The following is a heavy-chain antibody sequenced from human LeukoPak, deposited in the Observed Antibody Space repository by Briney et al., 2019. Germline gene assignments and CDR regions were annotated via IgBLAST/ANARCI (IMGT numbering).Heavy chain of an antibody. CDR3: SDDVGSTMIVVVIQGYFDY. Sequence: PGGSLRLSCAASASTLNYYAMGWVRQAPGKGLEWVSAISGSGGSTYYADSVKGRFTISRDNSKNALYLQMNSLRAEDPAVYYCSDDVGSTMIVVVIQGYFDYWGQGTLVTVSS. D-gene: IGHD3-22*01. CDR1: ASTLNYYA. CDR2: ISGSGGST. V-gene: IGHV3-23*01. J-gene: IGHJ4*02.